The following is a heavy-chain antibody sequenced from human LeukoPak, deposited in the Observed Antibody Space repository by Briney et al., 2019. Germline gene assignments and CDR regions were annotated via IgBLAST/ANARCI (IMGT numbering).Heavy chain of an antibody. Sequence: ASVKVSCKPSGGTFNNYAISWVRQAPGQGLEWMGWISAYNGNTNYAQKLQGRVTMTTDTSTSTAYMELRSLRSDDTAVYYCARVDGYCSSTSCYDWFDPWGQGTLVTVSS. V-gene: IGHV1-18*01. CDR3: ARVDGYCSSTSCYDWFDP. J-gene: IGHJ5*02. CDR1: GGTFNNYA. D-gene: IGHD2-2*01. CDR2: ISAYNGNT.